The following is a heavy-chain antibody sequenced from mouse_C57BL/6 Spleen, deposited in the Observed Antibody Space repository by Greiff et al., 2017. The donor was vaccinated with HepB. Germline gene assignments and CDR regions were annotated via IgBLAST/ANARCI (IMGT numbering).Heavy chain of an antibody. V-gene: IGHV6-3*01. J-gene: IGHJ4*01. CDR1: GFTFSNYW. Sequence: EVKLMESGGGLVQPGGSMKLSCVASGFTFSNYWMNWVRQSPEKGLEWVAQIRLKSENYATHYAESVKGRFTISRDDSKSSVYLQMNNVRDEDTGIYYCTGGGAMDYWGQGTSVTVSS. CDR2: IRLKSENYAT. CDR3: TGGGAMDY.